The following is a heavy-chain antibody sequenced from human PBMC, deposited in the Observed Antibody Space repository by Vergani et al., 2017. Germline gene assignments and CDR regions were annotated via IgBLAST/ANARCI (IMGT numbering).Heavy chain of an antibody. V-gene: IGHV3-13*01. J-gene: IGHJ3*02. CDR1: GFTFSSYD. Sequence: EVQLVESGGGLVQPGGSLRLSCAASGFTFSSYDMHWVRQATGKGLEWVSAIGTAGDTYYPGSVKGRFTISRENAKNSLYLQMNSLRAGDTAVYYCAVEQPPSLTAAFDIWGQGTMVTVSS. CDR3: AVEQPPSLTAAFDI. CDR2: IGTAGDT. D-gene: IGHD1/OR15-1a*01.